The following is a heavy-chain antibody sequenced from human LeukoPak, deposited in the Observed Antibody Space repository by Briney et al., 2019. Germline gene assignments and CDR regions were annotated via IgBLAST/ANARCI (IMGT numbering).Heavy chain of an antibody. CDR2: ISSSGSTI. CDR3: ATRPAYGSSGYFDY. J-gene: IGHJ4*02. CDR1: GFTFSDYY. V-gene: IGHV3-11*01. D-gene: IGHD3-22*01. Sequence: GGSLRLSCAASGFTFSDYYMSWIRQAPGKGLEWVSYISSSGSTIYYADSVKGRFTISRDNAKNSLYLQMNSLRAEDTAVYYCATRPAYGSSGYFDYWGQGTLVTVSS.